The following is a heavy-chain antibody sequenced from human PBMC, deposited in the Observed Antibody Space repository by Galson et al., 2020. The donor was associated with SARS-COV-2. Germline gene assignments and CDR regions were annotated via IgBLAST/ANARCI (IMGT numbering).Heavy chain of an antibody. J-gene: IGHJ6*02. D-gene: IGHD2-21*01. CDR1: GGSISSYY. V-gene: IGHV4-59*01. CDR2: IYYSGST. Sequence: ETLSLTCTVSGGSISSYYWSWIRQPPGKGLEWIGYIYYSGSTNYNPSLKSRVTISVDTSKNQFSLKLSSVTAADTAVYYCARAVARTDEYYYYYYGMDVWGQGTTVTVSS. CDR3: ARAVARTDEYYYYYYGMDV.